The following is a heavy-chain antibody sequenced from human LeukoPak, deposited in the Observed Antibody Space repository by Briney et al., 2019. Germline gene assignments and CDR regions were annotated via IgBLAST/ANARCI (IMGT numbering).Heavy chain of an antibody. D-gene: IGHD2-15*01. Sequence: SETLSLTCAVYGGSFSGYYWSWIRQPPGKGLEWIGEINHSGSTNYNPSLKSRVTISVDTSKNQFSLQLNSVTPEDTAVYYCARDCSGGSCYSEGFDPWGQGTLVTVSS. J-gene: IGHJ5*02. CDR3: ARDCSGGSCYSEGFDP. CDR2: INHSGST. V-gene: IGHV4-34*01. CDR1: GGSFSGYY.